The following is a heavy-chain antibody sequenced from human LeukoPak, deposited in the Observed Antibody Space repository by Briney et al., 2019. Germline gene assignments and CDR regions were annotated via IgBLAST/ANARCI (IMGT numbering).Heavy chain of an antibody. V-gene: IGHV3-30*04. J-gene: IGHJ4*02. CDR3: ASALGYCSSTSCLSFDY. CDR1: GFTFSSYA. Sequence: GSLRLSCAASGFTFSSYAMHWVRQAPGKGLEWVAVISYDGGNKKYADSVKGRFTISRVNSQKTLYLQMNSLRAEDTAVYYCASALGYCSSTSCLSFDYWGQGTLVTVSS. D-gene: IGHD2-2*01. CDR2: ISYDGGNK.